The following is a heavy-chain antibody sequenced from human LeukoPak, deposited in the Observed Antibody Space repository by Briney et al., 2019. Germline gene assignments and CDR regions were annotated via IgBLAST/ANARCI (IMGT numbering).Heavy chain of an antibody. CDR3: ARDLDWNYPFDY. CDR2: IYYSGST. Sequence: SETLSLTCTVSGGSISSYYWSWIRQPPGKGLEWIGYIYYSGSTNYNPSLKSRVTISVDTSKNQFSLKLSPVTAADTAVYYCARDLDWNYPFDYWGQGTLVSVSS. CDR1: GGSISSYY. J-gene: IGHJ4*02. V-gene: IGHV4-59*01. D-gene: IGHD1-7*01.